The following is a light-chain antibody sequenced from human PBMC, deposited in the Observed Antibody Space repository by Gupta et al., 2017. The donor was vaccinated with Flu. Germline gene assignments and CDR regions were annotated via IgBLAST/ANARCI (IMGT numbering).Light chain of an antibody. CDR2: EDN. CDR3: QSYDSSNQGV. V-gene: IGLV6-57*01. Sequence: VTISCTRSSGSIASNYVQWYQQRPGSSPTTVIYEDNQRPSGVPDRFSGSIDSSSNAASLTISGLKTEDEADYYCQSYDSSNQGVFGGGTKLTVL. CDR1: SGSIASNY. J-gene: IGLJ3*02.